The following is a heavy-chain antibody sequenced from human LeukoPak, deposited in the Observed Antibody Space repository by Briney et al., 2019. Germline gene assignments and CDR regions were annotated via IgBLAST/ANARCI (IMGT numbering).Heavy chain of an antibody. Sequence: PSETLSLTCTVSGGSISSYYWSWIRQPPGKGLEWIGYIYYSGSTNYYPSLKSRVTISVDTSKNQFSLKLSSVTAADTAVYYCARTDYYYYYMDVWGKGTTVTVSS. CDR2: IYYSGST. V-gene: IGHV4-59*01. CDR1: GGSISSYY. CDR3: ARTDYYYYYMDV. J-gene: IGHJ6*03.